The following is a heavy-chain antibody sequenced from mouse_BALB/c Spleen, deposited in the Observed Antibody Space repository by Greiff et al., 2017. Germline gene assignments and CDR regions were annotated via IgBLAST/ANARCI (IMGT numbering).Heavy chain of an antibody. Sequence: VQLNESGGGLVQPKGSLKLSCAASGFTFNTYAMNWVRQAPGKGLEWVARIRSKSNNYATYYADSVKDRFTISRDDSQSMLYLQMNNLKTEDTAMYYCVSSDSSGYEFAYWGQGTLVTVSA. J-gene: IGHJ3*01. V-gene: IGHV10-1*02. D-gene: IGHD3-2*01. CDR3: VSSDSSGYEFAY. CDR1: GFTFNTYA. CDR2: IRSKSNNYAT.